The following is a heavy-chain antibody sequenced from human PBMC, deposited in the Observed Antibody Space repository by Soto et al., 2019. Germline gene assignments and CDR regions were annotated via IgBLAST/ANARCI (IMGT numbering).Heavy chain of an antibody. CDR2: IYYSGST. CDR3: ARKTRDGYGYFDY. D-gene: IGHD5-12*01. V-gene: IGHV4-59*01. Sequence: QVQLQESGPGLVKPSETLSLTCTVSGGSISSYYWSWIRQPPGKGLEWIGYIYYSGSTNYKPSLKSRVTISVDTSKNQFSLKLSSVTAADTAVYYCARKTRDGYGYFDYWGQGTLVTVSS. CDR1: GGSISSYY. J-gene: IGHJ4*02.